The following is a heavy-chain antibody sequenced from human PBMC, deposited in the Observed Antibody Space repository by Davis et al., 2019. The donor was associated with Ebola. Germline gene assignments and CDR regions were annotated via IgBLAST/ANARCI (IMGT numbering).Heavy chain of an antibody. V-gene: IGHV1-18*01. CDR3: ARGTAKSIVATITHNYYGMDV. D-gene: IGHD5-12*01. CDR1: AYTFTSCG. Sequence: ASVPVSCKASAYTFTSCGISWVRQAPGQGLEWMGWISAYNGNPNYAQTFQGRVTITADESTSTAYMELSSLRSEDTVVYYCARGTAKSIVATITHNYYGMDVWGQGTTVTVSS. CDR2: ISAYNGNP. J-gene: IGHJ6*02.